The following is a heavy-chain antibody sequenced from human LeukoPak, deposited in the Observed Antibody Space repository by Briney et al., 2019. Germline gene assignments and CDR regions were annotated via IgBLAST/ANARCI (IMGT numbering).Heavy chain of an antibody. CDR2: IYPRDGST. CDR3: ARARAVDTDMLDY. J-gene: IGHJ4*02. D-gene: IGHD5-18*01. Sequence: ASVKVSCKASGYTFTSNYIHWVRQAPGQGLEWMGMIYPRDGSTSYAQKFQGRVTVTRDTSTSTVHMELSGLRSEDTAVYYCARARAVDTDMLDYWGQGTLVTVSS. V-gene: IGHV1-46*01. CDR1: GYTFTSNY.